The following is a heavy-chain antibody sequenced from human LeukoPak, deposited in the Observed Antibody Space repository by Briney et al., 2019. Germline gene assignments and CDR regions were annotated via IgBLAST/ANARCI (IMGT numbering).Heavy chain of an antibody. V-gene: IGHV3-66*03. J-gene: IGHJ4*02. CDR1: GFTVRSNY. CDR2: IYSCGST. D-gene: IGHD2-21*02. CDR3: AREVTPYY. Sequence: GGSLRLSCAASGFTVRSNYMNWVRQAPGKGLEWVSVIYSCGSTYYADSVKGRFTISRDNAKNSLYLQMNSLRAEDTAVYYCAREVTPYYWGQGTLVTVSS.